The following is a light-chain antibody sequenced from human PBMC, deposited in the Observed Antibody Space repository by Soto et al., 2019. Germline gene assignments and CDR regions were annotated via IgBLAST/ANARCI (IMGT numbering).Light chain of an antibody. Sequence: SVLPQPPSASVSPGQSVTISCTGTSSDVGAYNYVSWYQQHPGKAPKLMISEVNKRPSGVPDRFSGSKSGNTASLTVSGLQAEDEADYYCSSVAGINILFGTGTKVTVL. CDR2: EVN. CDR1: SSDVGAYNY. CDR3: SSVAGINIL. J-gene: IGLJ1*01. V-gene: IGLV2-8*01.